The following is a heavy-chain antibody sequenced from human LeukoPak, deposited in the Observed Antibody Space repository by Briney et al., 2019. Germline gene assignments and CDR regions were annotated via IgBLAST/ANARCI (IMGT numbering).Heavy chain of an antibody. CDR1: GYTFTGYY. V-gene: IGHV1-2*02. CDR3: ARERTPGSSYGVDY. J-gene: IGHJ4*02. D-gene: IGHD6-13*01. Sequence: ASVKVSCKASGYTFTGYYMHWVRQAPGQGLEWMGWINPNSGGTNYAQKFQGRVTMTGDRSISTAYMELSRLRSDDTAVYYCARERTPGSSYGVDYWGQGTVVTVSS. CDR2: INPNSGGT.